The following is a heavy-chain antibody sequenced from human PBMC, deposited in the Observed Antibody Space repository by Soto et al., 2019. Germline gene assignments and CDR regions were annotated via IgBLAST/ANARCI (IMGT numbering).Heavy chain of an antibody. J-gene: IGHJ6*02. CDR3: ARLGNTAMVTTDYYYYGMDV. D-gene: IGHD5-18*01. Sequence: SETLSLTCTVSGGSISSSSYYWGWIRQPPGRGLEWIGSIYYSGSTYYNPSLKSRVTISVDTSKNQFSLKLSSVTAADTAVYYCARLGNTAMVTTDYYYYGMDVWGQGTTVT. CDR2: IYYSGST. V-gene: IGHV4-39*01. CDR1: GGSISSSSYY.